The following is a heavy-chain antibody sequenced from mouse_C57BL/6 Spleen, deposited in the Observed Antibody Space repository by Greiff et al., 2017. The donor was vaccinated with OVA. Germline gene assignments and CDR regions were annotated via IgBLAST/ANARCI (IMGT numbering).Heavy chain of an antibody. CDR3: ARSYYYGSGGFAY. Sequence: VQLQQSGPELVKPGASVKIPCKASGYTFTDYNMDWVKQSHGKSLEWIGDINPNNGGTIYNQKFKGKATLTVDKSSSTAYMELRSLTSEDTADYYCARSYYYGSGGFAYWGQGTLVTVSA. CDR2: INPNNGGT. V-gene: IGHV1-18*01. D-gene: IGHD1-1*01. CDR1: GYTFTDYN. J-gene: IGHJ3*01.